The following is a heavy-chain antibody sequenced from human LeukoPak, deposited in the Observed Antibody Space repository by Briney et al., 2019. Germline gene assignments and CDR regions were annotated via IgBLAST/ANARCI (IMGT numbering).Heavy chain of an antibody. D-gene: IGHD4-11*01. Sequence: SETLSHTCTVSGYSISSGYYWGWIRQPPGKGLEWIGSIYHSGSTYYNPSLKSRVTISVDTSKNQFSLKLSSVTAADTAVYYCARAPHYSNYWFDPWGQGTLVTVSS. J-gene: IGHJ5*02. CDR1: GYSISSGYY. CDR2: IYHSGST. V-gene: IGHV4-38-2*02. CDR3: ARAPHYSNYWFDP.